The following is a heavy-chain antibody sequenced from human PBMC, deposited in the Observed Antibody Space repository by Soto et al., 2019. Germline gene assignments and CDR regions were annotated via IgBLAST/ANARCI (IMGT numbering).Heavy chain of an antibody. CDR3: ARAYGSGSSHLD. J-gene: IGHJ4*02. CDR1: GFTFSDHY. V-gene: IGHV3-72*01. D-gene: IGHD3-10*01. CDR2: TRNKANSYTT. Sequence: GGSLRLSCAASGFTFSDHYMDWVRQAPGKGLEWVGRTRNKANSYTTEYAASVKGRFTISRDDSKNSLYLQMNSLKTEDTAVYYCARAYGSGSSHLDWGQGTLVTVSS.